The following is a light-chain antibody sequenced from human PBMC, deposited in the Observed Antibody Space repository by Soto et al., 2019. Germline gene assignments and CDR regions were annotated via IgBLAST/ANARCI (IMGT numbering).Light chain of an antibody. CDR3: MQNTHWPRT. V-gene: IGKV2-30*01. CDR2: NVS. CDR1: QALVYGDGNTY. J-gene: IGKJ1*01. Sequence: DVVLTQSPLSLPVTLGQPASISCTSSQALVYGDGNTYLIWVQQSPGQSPRGLIYNVSRRDSGVPDRFSGSGSGTDLTLKISRVEAADVVIYYCMQNTHWPRTFGQGTKVEIK.